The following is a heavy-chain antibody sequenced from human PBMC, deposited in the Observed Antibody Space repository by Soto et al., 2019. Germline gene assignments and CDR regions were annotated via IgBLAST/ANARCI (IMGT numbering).Heavy chain of an antibody. Sequence: EVQLVESGGGLIQPGGSLRLSCAVSGFTVSNNYMSWVRQAPGKGLEGVSVIYSGGYTAYGDSVKGRFTISRDNSKNPLFLQRKSPRAGGPAVFYWATNRGGGGYWGQGTLVTVSS. CDR2: IYSGGYT. D-gene: IGHD3-10*01. CDR1: GFTVSNNY. J-gene: IGHJ4*02. V-gene: IGHV3-53*01. CDR3: ATNRGGGGY.